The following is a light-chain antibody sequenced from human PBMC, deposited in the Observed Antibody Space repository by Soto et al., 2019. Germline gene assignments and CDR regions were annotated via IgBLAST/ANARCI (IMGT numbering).Light chain of an antibody. Sequence: QSVLTLSASVSGSPDQSITICSTGTSSDVGGDNCVSWYQHHPGKAPQLVIHELSHRPSQGSNRSCGSKFGNPASLTLSRRQAEDEADYYCCSYTSNSILAAFGTATKVTVL. CDR2: ELS. CDR1: SSDVGGDNC. CDR3: CSYTSNSILAA. J-gene: IGLJ1*01. V-gene: IGLV2-14*01.